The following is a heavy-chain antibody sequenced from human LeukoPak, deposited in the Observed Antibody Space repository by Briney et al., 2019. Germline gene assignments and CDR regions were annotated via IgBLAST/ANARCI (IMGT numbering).Heavy chain of an antibody. CDR3: ARDQIRYCSSSSCSYFDY. Sequence: PGGSLRLSCAASGFTFSTYWMHWVRQAPGKGLVWVSHIKTDGSSTTYADSVKGRFTISRDNAKNTLYLQMNSLRAEDTAVYYCARDQIRYCSSSSCSYFDYWGQGTLVTVSS. J-gene: IGHJ4*02. D-gene: IGHD2-2*01. V-gene: IGHV3-74*01. CDR1: GFTFSTYW. CDR2: IKTDGSST.